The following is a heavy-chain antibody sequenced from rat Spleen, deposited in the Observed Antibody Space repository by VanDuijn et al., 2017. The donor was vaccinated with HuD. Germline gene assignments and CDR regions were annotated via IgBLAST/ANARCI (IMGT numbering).Heavy chain of an antibody. D-gene: IGHD1-4*01. Sequence: EVQLVESGGGLVQPGWSLKLSCAASGFTFSNYGMHWIRQAPTKGLEWVASISPSGGSTYYRDSVKGRFTISRDNAKSTLYLQMDSLRSEDTGTHYCTREAGLPFHYFDYWGQGVMVTVSS. CDR2: ISPSGGST. V-gene: IGHV5-19*01. CDR1: GFTFSNYG. J-gene: IGHJ2*01. CDR3: TREAGLPFHYFDY.